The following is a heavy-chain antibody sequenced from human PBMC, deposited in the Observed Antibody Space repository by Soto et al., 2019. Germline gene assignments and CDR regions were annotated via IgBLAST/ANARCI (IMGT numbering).Heavy chain of an antibody. V-gene: IGHV3-74*01. CDR1: GFTFSSYW. J-gene: IGHJ6*03. CDR3: AVTFKTEYYYYYMDV. Sequence: GVSLRLSFAASGFTFSSYWMHWVRQAPGKGLVWVSRINSDGSSTSYADSVKGRFTISRDNAKNTLYLQMNSLRAEDTAVYYCAVTFKTEYYYYYMDVWGKGTTVTVSS. CDR2: INSDGSST. D-gene: IGHD2-21*02.